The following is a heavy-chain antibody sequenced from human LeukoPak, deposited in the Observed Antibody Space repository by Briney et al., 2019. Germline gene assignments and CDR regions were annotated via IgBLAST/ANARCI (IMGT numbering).Heavy chain of an antibody. CDR3: AREPALGDLDY. Sequence: GGSRRLSCAASGFTFSSYAMHWVRQAPGKVLEYVSIINSNGRNTYYVNSVKGRFTISRDNSKNTLYLQMGSLRPEDTGVYYCAREPALGDLDYWGQGTLVTVSS. J-gene: IGHJ4*02. CDR2: INSNGRNT. CDR1: GFTFSSYA. V-gene: IGHV3-64*01. D-gene: IGHD4-17*01.